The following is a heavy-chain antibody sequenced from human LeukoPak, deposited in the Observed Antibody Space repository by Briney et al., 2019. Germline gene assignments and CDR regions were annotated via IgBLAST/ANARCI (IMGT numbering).Heavy chain of an antibody. CDR2: ISYDGNNI. J-gene: IGHJ5*02. D-gene: IGHD4-11*01. CDR1: GFTFSTYA. V-gene: IGHV3-30-3*01. CDR3: ARRGTDYCTPSSCHPNWFAP. Sequence: PGGSLRLSCAASGFTFSTYALHWVRQAPGKGLEWVAVISYDGNNIYYVDSVKGRFTISRDNVKNSLYLQMNSLRAEDTAVYFCARRGTDYCTPSSCHPNWFAPWGQGTQVTVSS.